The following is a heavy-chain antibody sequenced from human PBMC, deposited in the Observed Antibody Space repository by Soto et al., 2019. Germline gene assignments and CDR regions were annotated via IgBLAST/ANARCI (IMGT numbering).Heavy chain of an antibody. CDR3: AGAAGYCSGGSCYSSAFDI. Sequence: ASVKVSCKASGYTFTSYDINWVRQATGQGLEWMGWMNPNSGNTGFAQKLQGRVSMTRNTSISTAYMELSSLRSEDTAVYYCAGAAGYCSGGSCYSSAFDIWGQGTMVTVS. D-gene: IGHD2-15*01. J-gene: IGHJ3*02. V-gene: IGHV1-8*01. CDR1: GYTFTSYD. CDR2: MNPNSGNT.